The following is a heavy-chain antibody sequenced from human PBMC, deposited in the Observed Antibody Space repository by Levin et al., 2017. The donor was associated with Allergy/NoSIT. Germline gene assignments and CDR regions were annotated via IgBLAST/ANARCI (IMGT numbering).Heavy chain of an antibody. J-gene: IGHJ4*02. CDR3: ARGRSYGTFDY. CDR1: GGSFSGYY. Sequence: SETLSLTCAVYGGSFSGYYWSWIRQPPGKGLEWIGEINHSGSTNYNPSLKSRVTISVDTSKNQFSLKLSSVTAADTAVYYCARGRSYGTFDYWGQGTLVTVSS. V-gene: IGHV4-34*01. D-gene: IGHD5-18*01. CDR2: INHSGST.